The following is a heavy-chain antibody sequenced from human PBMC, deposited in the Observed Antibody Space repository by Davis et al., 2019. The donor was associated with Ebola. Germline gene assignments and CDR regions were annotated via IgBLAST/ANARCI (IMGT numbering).Heavy chain of an antibody. CDR3: AAIAVTGTAGAFDF. CDR1: GFTFPDAW. J-gene: IGHJ3*01. Sequence: PGGSLRLSCEASGFTFPDAWMSWVRQAPGKGLEWVGRIKSKGDGETTNYAAPVRGRFVISRDNAKNTLYLQMNSLRAEDAGVYYCAAIAVTGTAGAFDFWGQGTMVTVSS. V-gene: IGHV3-15*05. D-gene: IGHD6-13*01. CDR2: IKSKGDGETT.